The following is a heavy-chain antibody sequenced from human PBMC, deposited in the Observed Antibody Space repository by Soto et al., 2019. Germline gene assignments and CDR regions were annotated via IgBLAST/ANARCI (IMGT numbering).Heavy chain of an antibody. CDR1: GGCISSYI. D-gene: IGHD6-13*01. Sequence: PSETLSLTCTVSGGCISSYIYIWVRQPPGKGLEWIGSVYYTGTTDYNPSLKSRVTISVDKSKTQFSLNLRAVTAAEKYVSNGARGLAAVQNAFDDWGRGTMVTVSS. V-gene: IGHV4-59*01. J-gene: IGHJ4*02. CDR3: ARGLAAVQNAFDD. CDR2: VYYTGTT.